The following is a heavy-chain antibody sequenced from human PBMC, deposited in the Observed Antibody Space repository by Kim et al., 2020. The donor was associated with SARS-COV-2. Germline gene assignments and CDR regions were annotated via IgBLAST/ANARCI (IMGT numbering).Heavy chain of an antibody. V-gene: IGHV4-34*01. CDR3: ARGLRYSSSHNDY. J-gene: IGHJ4*02. Sequence: YNTSLKSQVTISVDPSKNQFSLKLSSVTAADTAVYYCARGLRYSSSHNDYWGQGTLVTVSS. D-gene: IGHD6-13*01.